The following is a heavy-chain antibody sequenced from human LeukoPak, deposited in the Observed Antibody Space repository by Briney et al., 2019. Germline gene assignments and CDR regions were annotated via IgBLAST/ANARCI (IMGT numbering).Heavy chain of an antibody. CDR2: IKGDGSEK. D-gene: IGHD3-9*01. CDR3: ARGMTCSAH. CDR1: GFTFSTYW. Sequence: TGGSLRLSCAASGFTFSTYWMLWVRQAPWKGLEWVANIKGDGSEKHYVDSVKGRFTISRDNAKNSLYLQMNSLRAEDTALYYCARGMTCSAHWGQGTLVAVAS. V-gene: IGHV3-7*04. J-gene: IGHJ4*02.